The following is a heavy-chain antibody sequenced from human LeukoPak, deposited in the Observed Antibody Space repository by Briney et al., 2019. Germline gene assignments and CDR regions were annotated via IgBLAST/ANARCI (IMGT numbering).Heavy chain of an antibody. Sequence: GGSLRLSCAASGFTFSNAWMSWVRQAPGQGLQWVASISYDGNNKYYADSVRGRFTISRDSAKNTLYLQMNSLSTEDTAMYYCARSIVVVTYLAYWGQGTLVTVSS. CDR2: ISYDGNNK. CDR1: GFTFSNAW. D-gene: IGHD2-21*02. V-gene: IGHV3-30-3*01. CDR3: ARSIVVVTYLAY. J-gene: IGHJ4*02.